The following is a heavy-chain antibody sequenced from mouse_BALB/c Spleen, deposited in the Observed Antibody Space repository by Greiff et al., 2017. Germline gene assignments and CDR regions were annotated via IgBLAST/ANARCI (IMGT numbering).Heavy chain of an antibody. CDR1: GFTFSSFG. V-gene: IGHV5-17*02. CDR2: ISSGSSTI. CDR3: ARDGNYRGAMDY. D-gene: IGHD2-1*01. J-gene: IGHJ4*01. Sequence: EVQLVESGGGLVQPGGSRKLSCAASGFTFSSFGMHWVRQAPEKGLEWVAYISSGSSTIYYADTVKGRFTISRDNPKNTLFLQMTSLRSEDTAMYYCARDGNYRGAMDYWGQGTSVTVSS.